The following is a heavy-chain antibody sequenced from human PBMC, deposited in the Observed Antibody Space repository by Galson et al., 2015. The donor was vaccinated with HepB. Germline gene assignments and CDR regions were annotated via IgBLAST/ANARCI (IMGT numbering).Heavy chain of an antibody. D-gene: IGHD3-22*01. CDR3: ARALKYYYDSSGYYYFDY. J-gene: IGHJ4*02. V-gene: IGHV1-3*01. Sequence: SVKVSCKASGYTFTSYAMHWVRQAPGQRLEWMGWINAGNGNTKYSQKFQGRVTITRDTSASTAYMELSSLRSGDTAVYYCARALKYYYDSSGYYYFDYWGQGTLVTVSS. CDR2: INAGNGNT. CDR1: GYTFTSYA.